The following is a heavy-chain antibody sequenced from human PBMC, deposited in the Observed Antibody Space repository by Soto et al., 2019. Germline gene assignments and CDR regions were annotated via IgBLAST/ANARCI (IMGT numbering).Heavy chain of an antibody. Sequence: ITSHDVNLVRRATGERNEWMGWMNPNSGNTDYAQKFEGRVTMTRNTSISTAYMELSSLRSEDTAVYYCARGCDRRSWHPSYGMHFWGPAPTATLS. J-gene: IGHJ6*02. V-gene: IGHV1-8*01. D-gene: IGHD6-13*01. CDR2: MNPNSGNT. CDR1: ITSHD. CDR3: ARGCDRRSWHPSYGMHF.